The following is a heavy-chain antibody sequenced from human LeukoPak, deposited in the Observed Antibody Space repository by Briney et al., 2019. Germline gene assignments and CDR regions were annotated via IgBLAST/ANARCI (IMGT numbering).Heavy chain of an antibody. CDR1: GGTFSSYA. J-gene: IGHJ6*02. V-gene: IGHV1-69*04. CDR2: IIPILGMA. CDR3: ASRRRANDWYYYYYGMDV. D-gene: IGHD1-1*01. Sequence: GASVKVSCKASGGTFSSYAISWVRQAPGQGLEWMGRIIPILGMANYAQKFQGRVTITADKSTSTAYMELGSLRSEDTAVYYCASRRRANDWYYYYYGMDVWGQGTTVTVSS.